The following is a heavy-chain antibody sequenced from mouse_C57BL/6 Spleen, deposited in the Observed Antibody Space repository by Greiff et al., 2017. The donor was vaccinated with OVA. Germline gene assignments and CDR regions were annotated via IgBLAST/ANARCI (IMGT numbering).Heavy chain of an antibody. CDR3: ARGGLTGTYAMDY. D-gene: IGHD4-1*01. CDR1: GYAFSSSW. CDR2: IYPGDGDT. V-gene: IGHV1-82*01. Sequence: VQVVESGPELVKPGASVKISCKASGYAFSSSWMNWVKQRPGKGLEWIGRIYPGDGDTNYNGKFKGKATLTADKSSSTAYMQLSSLTSEDSAVYFCARGGLTGTYAMDYWGQGTSVTVSS. J-gene: IGHJ4*01.